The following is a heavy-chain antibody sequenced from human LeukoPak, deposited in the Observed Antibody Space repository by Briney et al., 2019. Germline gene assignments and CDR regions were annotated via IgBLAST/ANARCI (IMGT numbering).Heavy chain of an antibody. CDR3: ASLGMVYNILTGYRRPQTNDY. CDR2: IRYDGRNK. Sequence: PGGSLRLSCAASGFIFSSYGMHWVRPAPGKGLEWVAFIRYDGRNKYYADSVKGRLSISRDNSKNTLYLQMNSLRDEDTVVYYCASLGMVYNILTGYRRPQTNDYWGQGTLVTVS. CDR1: GFIFSSYG. D-gene: IGHD3-9*01. J-gene: IGHJ4*02. V-gene: IGHV3-30*02.